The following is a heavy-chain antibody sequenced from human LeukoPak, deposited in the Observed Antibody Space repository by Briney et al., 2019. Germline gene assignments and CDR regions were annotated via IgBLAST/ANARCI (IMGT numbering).Heavy chain of an antibody. CDR1: GFTFHNYA. CDR3: AKDRPNYHESNGHYYRRNGDS. V-gene: IGHV3-23*01. Sequence: SGGSLRPSCGASGFTFHNYAMSWVRQAPGKGLEWVSAISSSGDITFYADSVRGRFTISRDNSRYTLYLQMNSLRAEDAAMYYCAKDRPNYHESNGHYYRRNGDSWGQGTLVTVSS. CDR2: ISSSGDIT. J-gene: IGHJ5*01. D-gene: IGHD3-22*01.